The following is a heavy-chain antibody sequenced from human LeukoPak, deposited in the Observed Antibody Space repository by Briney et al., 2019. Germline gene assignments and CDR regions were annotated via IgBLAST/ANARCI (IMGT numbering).Heavy chain of an antibody. Sequence: GGSLRLSCAASGFTFSSYAMSWVRQAPGKGLEWVSAISGSGGSIYYADSVKGRFTISRDNSKNTLYLQMNSLRAEDTAVYYCAKEEGEWLWSRYYYYYGMDVWGQGTTVTVSS. J-gene: IGHJ6*02. CDR1: GFTFSSYA. D-gene: IGHD5-12*01. V-gene: IGHV3-23*01. CDR2: ISGSGGSI. CDR3: AKEEGEWLWSRYYYYYGMDV.